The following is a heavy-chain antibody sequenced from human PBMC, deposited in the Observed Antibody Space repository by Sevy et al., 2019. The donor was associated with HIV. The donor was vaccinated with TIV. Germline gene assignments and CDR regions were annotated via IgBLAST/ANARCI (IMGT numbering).Heavy chain of an antibody. CDR3: ARDVNAAPYDF. Sequence: GGSLRLSCAASGFTFSSYWMRWVRQAPGKGLVWVSRINTDGSGTSYADSVKGRFTISRDNAENTLLLQMNSLRAEDTAGYFCARDVNAAPYDFWGQGTLVTVSS. V-gene: IGHV3-74*01. D-gene: IGHD6-25*01. J-gene: IGHJ4*02. CDR1: GFTFSSYW. CDR2: INTDGSGT.